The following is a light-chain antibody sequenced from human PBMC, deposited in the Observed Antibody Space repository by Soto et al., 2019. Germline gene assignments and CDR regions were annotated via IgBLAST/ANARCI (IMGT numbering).Light chain of an antibody. CDR1: QSISSSY. V-gene: IGKV3-20*01. CDR2: GAS. CDR3: QQYGSSRWT. J-gene: IGKJ1*01. Sequence: EIVLTQSPGTLSLSPGEGATLSCRASQSISSSYLAWYQHNRGQAPRLLIYGASTRAAGTPDRFSGSGSGTDFTLTISRLEPEDFAVYYCQQYGSSRWTFCQGTKVEIK.